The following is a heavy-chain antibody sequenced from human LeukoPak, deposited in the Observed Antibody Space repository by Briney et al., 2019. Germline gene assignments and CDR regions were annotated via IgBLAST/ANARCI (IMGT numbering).Heavy chain of an antibody. D-gene: IGHD6-19*01. V-gene: IGHV1-18*01. Sequence: ASVKVSCKASGYTFTTYGISWVRQAPGQGLEWMGWISTYNGKTNYAQKFQGRVTMTTDTSTSTAYMDLRSLRSDDTAVYYCARHFGQYSSGWYLLYYFDYWGQGTLVTVSS. CDR3: ARHFGQYSSGWYLLYYFDY. J-gene: IGHJ4*02. CDR2: ISTYNGKT. CDR1: GYTFTTYG.